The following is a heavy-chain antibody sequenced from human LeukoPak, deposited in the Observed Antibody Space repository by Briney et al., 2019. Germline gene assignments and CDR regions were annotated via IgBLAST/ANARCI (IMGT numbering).Heavy chain of an antibody. J-gene: IGHJ6*03. D-gene: IGHD6-19*01. CDR1: GFSFNNAW. Sequence: GGSLRLSCAASGFSFNNAWMSWVRQAPGKGRGWVGRIKKKIDGGTSDYAAPVKGRFTISRDDSKNTLYLQINSLKTEDTAVYYCTTDSLGWAENYYYYYMDVWGKGTTVTVSS. CDR2: IKKKIDGGTS. CDR3: TTDSLGWAENYYYYYMDV. V-gene: IGHV3-15*01.